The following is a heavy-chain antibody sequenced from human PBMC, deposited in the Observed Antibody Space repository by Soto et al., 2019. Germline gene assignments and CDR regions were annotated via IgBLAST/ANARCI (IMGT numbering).Heavy chain of an antibody. CDR2: ISSSSSTI. J-gene: IGHJ6*02. CDR1: GFTFSSYS. CDR3: SRVLVQQLAIYYYYYYGMDV. D-gene: IGHD6-13*01. V-gene: IGHV3-48*02. Sequence: PGGSLRLSCAASGFTFSSYSMNWVRQAPGRGLEWVSYISSSSSTIYYADSVKGRFTISRDNAKNSLYLQMNSLRDEDTAVYYCSRVLVQQLAIYYYYYYGMDVWGQGTTVTVSS.